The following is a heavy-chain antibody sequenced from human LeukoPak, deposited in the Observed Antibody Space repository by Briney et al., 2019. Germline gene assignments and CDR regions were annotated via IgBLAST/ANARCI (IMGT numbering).Heavy chain of an antibody. V-gene: IGHV3-53*01. Sequence: SGGSLRLSCAASGFTVSSTYISWVRQSPGKGLEWVSVVYKDGKMFYIDSVKGRFAISRDTSKNTVYLQMNNLRAEDTAVYYCASRHCSGGDCYFAGADPFDHWGQGTLVTVSS. CDR3: ASRHCSGGDCYFAGADPFDH. CDR1: GFTVSSTY. CDR2: VYKDGKM. J-gene: IGHJ4*02. D-gene: IGHD2-21*01.